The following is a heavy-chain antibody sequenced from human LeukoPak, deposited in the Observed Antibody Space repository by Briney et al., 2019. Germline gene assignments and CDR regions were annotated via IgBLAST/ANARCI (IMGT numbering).Heavy chain of an antibody. D-gene: IGHD5-24*01. V-gene: IGHV1-69*04. CDR2: IIPILGMA. CDR1: GGTFSSYA. CDR3: ARNLDGYNPAGDY. Sequence: GASVKVSCKASGGTFSSYAISWVRQAPGQGLEWMGRIIPILGMANYAQKFQGRVTITADKSTSTAYVELSSLRSEDTAVYYCARNLDGYNPAGDYWGQGTLVTVSS. J-gene: IGHJ4*02.